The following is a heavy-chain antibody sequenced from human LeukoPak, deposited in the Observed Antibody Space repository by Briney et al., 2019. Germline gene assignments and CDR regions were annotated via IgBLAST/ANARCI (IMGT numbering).Heavy chain of an antibody. CDR3: ARDEGATYNPFFDY. CDR2: IYTSGST. D-gene: IGHD1-26*01. V-gene: IGHV4-61*02. J-gene: IGHJ4*02. CDR1: GGSISSGSYY. Sequence: PSQTLSLTCTVSGGSISSGSYYWSWIRQPAGKGLEWIGCIYTSGSTNYNPSLKSRVTISVDTSKSQFSLKLSSVTAADTAVYYCARDEGATYNPFFDYWGQGTLVTVSS.